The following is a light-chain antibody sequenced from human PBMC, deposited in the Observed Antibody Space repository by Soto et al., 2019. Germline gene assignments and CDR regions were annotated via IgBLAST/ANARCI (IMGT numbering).Light chain of an antibody. J-gene: IGKJ4*01. Sequence: DLVMTQSPVSLPVTPGEPASISCRSSQSLLHSHGYTYLDWYLQKPGQSPQLLIYMGSTRASGVPDRLSGSGSDTDVTLKISRVEAEDVGVYYCMQALPIPLTFGGGTKVEIK. CDR1: QSLLHSHGYTY. V-gene: IGKV2-28*01. CDR3: MQALPIPLT. CDR2: MGS.